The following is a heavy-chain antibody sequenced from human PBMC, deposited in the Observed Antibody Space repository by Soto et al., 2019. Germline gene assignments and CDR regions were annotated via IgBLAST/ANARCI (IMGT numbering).Heavy chain of an antibody. J-gene: IGHJ6*04. CDR1: GYTFTSYD. Sequence: ASVRVSCKASGYTFTSYDINWVRPATGQGLEWVGLMNPNSGNTGYAQKVQGRVTMTRNTSISTAYMVLSSRRSEDTSVYYCARKSLAPYCSSTSRYAGYEYYYGMDCCGKGTTGTVAS. V-gene: IGHV1-8*01. D-gene: IGHD2-2*01. CDR3: ARKSLAPYCSSTSRYAGYEYYYGMDC. CDR2: MNPNSGNT.